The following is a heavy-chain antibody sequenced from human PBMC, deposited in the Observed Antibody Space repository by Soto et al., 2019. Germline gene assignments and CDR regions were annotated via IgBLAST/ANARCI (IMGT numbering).Heavy chain of an antibody. J-gene: IGHJ6*02. Sequence: QVQLQESGPGLVKTSETLSLTCTVSGGSVSSGSYYWSWIRQPPGKGLEWIGYIYYSGSTNYNPSHKSRVTIPVDTSKNQVSLKLSSVTAADTAVEYCARVADSVVVPAARVSSSSRHYYGMDVWGQGTTVTVSS. CDR3: ARVADSVVVPAARVSSSSRHYYGMDV. CDR1: GGSVSSGSYY. CDR2: IYYSGST. V-gene: IGHV4-61*01. D-gene: IGHD2-2*01.